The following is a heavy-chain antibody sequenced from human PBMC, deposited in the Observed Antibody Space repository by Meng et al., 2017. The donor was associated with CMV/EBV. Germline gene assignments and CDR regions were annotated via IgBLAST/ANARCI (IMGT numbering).Heavy chain of an antibody. CDR3: ARGGDSWYSDY. V-gene: IGHV1-69*12. CDR1: GGTFSTFA. J-gene: IGHJ4*02. D-gene: IGHD1-26*01. Sequence: QVKLVQCAAGVKKPGSSVNVSCKTSGGTFSTFAISWVRQAPGEGLEWMGGIIPVFETANYAERFQDRVTITADDSTTTAYMELSSPRADDTALYFCARGGDSWYSDYWGQGTLVTVSS. CDR2: IIPVFETA.